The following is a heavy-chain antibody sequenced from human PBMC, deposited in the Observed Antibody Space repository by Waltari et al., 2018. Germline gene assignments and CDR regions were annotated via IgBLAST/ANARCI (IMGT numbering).Heavy chain of an antibody. CDR3: ARVAWGLDQDN. Sequence: EVQLVESGGGLVQPGGSLRLSCVASGFTFSDFWMTWVRQAREKGVGCVATMNQDGSVKLYVESVRGRFTVSRDNAKKPLLLQMNSLRAEDTAVYYCARVAWGLDQDNWGQGTLVTVSS. V-gene: IGHV3-7*03. CDR1: GFTFSDFW. CDR2: MNQDGSVK. J-gene: IGHJ4*02. D-gene: IGHD3-16*01.